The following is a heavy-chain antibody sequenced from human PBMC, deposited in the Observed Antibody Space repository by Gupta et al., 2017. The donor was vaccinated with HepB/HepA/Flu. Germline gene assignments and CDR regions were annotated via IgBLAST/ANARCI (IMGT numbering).Heavy chain of an antibody. D-gene: IGHD2-21*02. CDR1: GFSLTSSGVG. CDR3: AHRPVVTAIFDY. Sequence: QITLKESGPTLVKPTQTLTLTCTFSGFSLTSSGVGVGWIRQPPGKALEWLALIYWDDDKRYSPSLKSRLTITKDASKNQVVLTMTNMDPVDTATYYCAHRPVVTAIFDYWGQGTLVTVSS. CDR2: IYWDDDK. V-gene: IGHV2-5*02. J-gene: IGHJ4*02.